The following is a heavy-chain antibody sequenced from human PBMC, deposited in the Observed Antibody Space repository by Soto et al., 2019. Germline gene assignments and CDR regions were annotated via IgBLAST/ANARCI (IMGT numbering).Heavy chain of an antibody. CDR1: GGSISSSSYY. CDR3: ASIVYYYDSIRKYYFDY. CDR2: IYYSGST. D-gene: IGHD3-22*01. V-gene: IGHV4-39*01. Sequence: SDTLSLTCTVSGGSISSSSYYGGWIRQPPGKGLEWIGSIYYSGSTYYNPSLKSRVTISVDTSKNQFSLKLSSVTAADTAVYYCASIVYYYDSIRKYYFDYWGQGTLVTVSS. J-gene: IGHJ4*02.